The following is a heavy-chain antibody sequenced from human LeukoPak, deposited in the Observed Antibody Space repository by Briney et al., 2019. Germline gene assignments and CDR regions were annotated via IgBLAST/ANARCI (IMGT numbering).Heavy chain of an antibody. CDR2: INPNSGGT. D-gene: IGHD1-26*01. CDR1: GYTFTVYY. CDR3: ARLLYYYGMDV. V-gene: IGHV1-2*02. J-gene: IGHJ6*02. Sequence: GASVTVSCTASGYTFTVYYMHWVRQAPGQGLEWMGWINPNSGGTNYAQKFQGRVTMTRDTSISTAYMELSRLRSDDTAVYYCARLLYYYGMDVWGQGTTVTVSS.